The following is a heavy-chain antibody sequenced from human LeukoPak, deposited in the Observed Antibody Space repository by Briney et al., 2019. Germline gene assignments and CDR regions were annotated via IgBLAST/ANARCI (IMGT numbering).Heavy chain of an antibody. D-gene: IGHD3-22*01. CDR2: ISSSSSTT. CDR1: GFTFSSYS. J-gene: IGHJ1*01. V-gene: IGHV3-48*01. CDR3: ARDLYYYDSSSWSYFQH. Sequence: PGGSLRLSCAASGFTFSSYSMNWVRQAPGKGLEWVSYISSSSSTTYYADSVKGRFTISRDNAKNSLYLQMNSLRAEDTAVYYCARDLYYYDSSSWSYFQHWGQGTLVTVSS.